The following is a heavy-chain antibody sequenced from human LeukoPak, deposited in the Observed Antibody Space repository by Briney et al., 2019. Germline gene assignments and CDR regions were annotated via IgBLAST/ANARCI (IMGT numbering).Heavy chain of an antibody. CDR1: GFTFSRYT. D-gene: IGHD3-9*01. CDR2: IGGSISAI. Sequence: WGSLRLSCAASGFTFSRYTMNWVRQAPGKGLEWISYIGGSISAISYADSVKGRFTNSTDNAKNSVYLQMNSLTAEDTAVYYCARDFTLTGYRWFDPWGQGTLVTVSS. CDR3: ARDFTLTGYRWFDP. V-gene: IGHV3-48*01. J-gene: IGHJ5*02.